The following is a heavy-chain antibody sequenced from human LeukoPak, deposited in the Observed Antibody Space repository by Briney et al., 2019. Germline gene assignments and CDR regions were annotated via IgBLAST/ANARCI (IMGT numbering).Heavy chain of an antibody. V-gene: IGHV3-33*01. D-gene: IGHD6-19*01. CDR2: IWYDGSNK. CDR1: GFTFSSYG. J-gene: IGHJ4*02. CDR3: ARDLGSGWYSDY. Sequence: GGSLRLSCAASGFTFSSYGMHWVRQAPGKGPEWVAVIWYDGSNKYYADSVKGRFTISRDNSKNTLYLQMNSLRAEDTAVYYCARDLGSGWYSDYWGQGTLVTVSS.